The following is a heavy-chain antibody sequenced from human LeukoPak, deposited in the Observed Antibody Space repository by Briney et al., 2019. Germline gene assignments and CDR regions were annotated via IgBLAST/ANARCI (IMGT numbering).Heavy chain of an antibody. Sequence: SETLSLTCTVSGGPISSGDYYWSWIRQPPGKGLEWIGYIYYSGSTYYNPSLKSRVTISVDTSKNQFSLKVSSVTAADTAVYYCARARGNTVGAAQPYYFDFWGQGNLVTVSS. V-gene: IGHV4-30-4*01. CDR1: GGPISSGDYY. CDR3: ARARGNTVGAAQPYYFDF. J-gene: IGHJ4*02. D-gene: IGHD1-26*01. CDR2: IYYSGST.